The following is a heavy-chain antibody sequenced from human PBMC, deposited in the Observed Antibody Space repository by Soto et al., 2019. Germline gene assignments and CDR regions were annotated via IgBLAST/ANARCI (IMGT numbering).Heavy chain of an antibody. CDR3: ARYGVRYDFWSGYYPDWFDP. D-gene: IGHD3-3*01. V-gene: IGHV1-3*01. CDR1: GYTFTSYA. CDR2: INAGNGNT. J-gene: IGHJ5*02. Sequence: ASVKVSCKASGYTFTSYAMHWVRQAPGQRLEWMGWINAGNGNTKYSQKFQGRVTITRDTSASTAYMELSSLRSEDTAVYYCARYGVRYDFWSGYYPDWFDPWGQGTLVTVSS.